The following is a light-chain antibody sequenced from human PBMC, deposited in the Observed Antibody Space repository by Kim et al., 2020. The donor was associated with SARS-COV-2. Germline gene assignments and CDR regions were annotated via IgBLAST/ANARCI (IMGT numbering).Light chain of an antibody. V-gene: IGLV3-19*01. Sequence: SSELTQDPAVSVALGQTVRITCQGDSLRTYYASWYQQKPGQAPLLVNFGKYNRPSGIPDRFSGSSSGDTASLTITGAQAEDEADYYCNSRDNSGNLWVFGGGTKLTVL. CDR1: SLRTYY. J-gene: IGLJ3*02. CDR2: GKY. CDR3: NSRDNSGNLWV.